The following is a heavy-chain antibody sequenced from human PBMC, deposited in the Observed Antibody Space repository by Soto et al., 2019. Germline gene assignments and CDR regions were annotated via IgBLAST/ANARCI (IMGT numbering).Heavy chain of an antibody. V-gene: IGHV3-53*04. CDR3: ASDCWSGYYTGKDAFDI. D-gene: IGHD3-3*01. CDR1: GFTVSSNY. Sequence: PGGSLRLSCAASGFTVSSNYMSWVRQAPGKGLEWVSVIYSGGSTYYADSVKGRFTISRHNSKNTLYLQMNSLRAEDTAVYYCASDCWSGYYTGKDAFDIWGQGTMVTVSS. CDR2: IYSGGST. J-gene: IGHJ3*02.